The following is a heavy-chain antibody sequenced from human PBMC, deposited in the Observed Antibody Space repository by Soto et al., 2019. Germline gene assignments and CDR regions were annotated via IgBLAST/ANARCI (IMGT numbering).Heavy chain of an antibody. D-gene: IGHD2-2*01. V-gene: IGHV1-18*04. CDR1: GYTFTSYG. J-gene: IGHJ3*02. CDR3: ARSAVVRSPDDAFDI. Sequence: ASVKVSCKASGYTFTSYGISWVRQAPGQGLEWMGWISAYNGNTNYAQRLQGRVTMTTDTSTSTAYMELRSLRSGDTAVYYCARSAVVRSPDDAFDIWGQGTMVTVSS. CDR2: ISAYNGNT.